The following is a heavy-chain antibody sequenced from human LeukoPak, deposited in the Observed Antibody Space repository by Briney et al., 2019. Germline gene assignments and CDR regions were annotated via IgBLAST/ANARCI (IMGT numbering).Heavy chain of an antibody. Sequence: GGSLRLSCAASGFTFSSYAMSWVRQAPGKGLEWVSAISGSGGSTYYADSVKGRFTISRDNSKNTLYLQMNSLRAEDTAVYYCAKDRDVAVVRGVIRVNYFDYWGQGTLVTVSS. CDR3: AKDRDVAVVRGVIRVNYFDY. D-gene: IGHD3-10*01. CDR2: ISGSGGST. CDR1: GFTFSSYA. V-gene: IGHV3-23*01. J-gene: IGHJ4*02.